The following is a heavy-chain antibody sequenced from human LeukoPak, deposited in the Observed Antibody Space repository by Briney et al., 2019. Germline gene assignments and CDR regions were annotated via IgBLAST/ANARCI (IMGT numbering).Heavy chain of an antibody. D-gene: IGHD3-10*01. CDR3: ARGMVRGVIDFLDY. CDR2: IYSGGST. J-gene: IGHJ4*02. V-gene: IGHV3-66*02. Sequence: QPGGSLRLSCAASGFTVSSNYMSWVRQAPGKGLEWVSVIYSGGSTYYADSVKGRFTTSRDKSKNTLYLQMNSLRAEDTAVYYCARGMVRGVIDFLDYWGQGTLVTVSS. CDR1: GFTVSSNY.